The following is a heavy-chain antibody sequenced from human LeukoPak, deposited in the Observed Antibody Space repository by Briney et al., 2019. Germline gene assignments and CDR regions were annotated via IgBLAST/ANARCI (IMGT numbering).Heavy chain of an antibody. V-gene: IGHV6-1*01. J-gene: IGHJ5*02. D-gene: IGHD2-15*01. CDR2: TWYRSNWYN. Sequence: SQTLSLTCGISGDSVSSNSATWDWSRQSPSRGLEWLGRTWYRSNWYNDSALSVRSRITINPDTSKNQFSLQLHSVTPEDTAVYCCARGRGGRSQNWFDPWGQGTLVTVSS. CDR1: GDSVSSNSAT. CDR3: ARGRGGRSQNWFDP.